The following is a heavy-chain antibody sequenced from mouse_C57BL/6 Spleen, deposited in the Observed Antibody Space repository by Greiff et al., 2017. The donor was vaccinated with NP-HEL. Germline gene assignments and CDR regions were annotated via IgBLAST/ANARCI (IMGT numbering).Heavy chain of an antibody. J-gene: IGHJ2*01. CDR3: ARFIDYSNYVAFDY. CDR2: INPYNGDT. Sequence: EVKVVESGPELVKPGDSVKISCKASGYSFTGYFMNWVMQSHGKSLEWIGRINPYNGDTFYNQKLKGKATLTVDKSSSTAHMELRSLTSEDSAVYYCARFIDYSNYVAFDYWGQGTTLTVSS. CDR1: GYSFTGYF. V-gene: IGHV1-20*01. D-gene: IGHD2-5*01.